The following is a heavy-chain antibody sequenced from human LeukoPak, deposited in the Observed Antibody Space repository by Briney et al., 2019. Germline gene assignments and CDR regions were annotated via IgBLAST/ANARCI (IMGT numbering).Heavy chain of an antibody. V-gene: IGHV1-18*01. Sequence: ASVKVSCKASGYSFISYGISWVRQAPGQGLEWMGWISGYNGNTDYAQNLQGRVTMTTDTSTSTAYMELRSLGSDDTAFYYCARGIESYYYDSSGYPYYYYMDVWGKGTTVTISS. J-gene: IGHJ6*03. D-gene: IGHD3-22*01. CDR3: ARGIESYYYDSSGYPYYYYMDV. CDR1: GYSFISYG. CDR2: ISGYNGNT.